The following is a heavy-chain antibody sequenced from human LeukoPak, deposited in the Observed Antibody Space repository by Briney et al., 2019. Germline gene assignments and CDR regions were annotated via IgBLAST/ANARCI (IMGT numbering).Heavy chain of an antibody. J-gene: IGHJ3*02. V-gene: IGHV3-11*04. Sequence: GGSLRLSCAASGFTFSDYYMSWIRQAPGKGLEWVSYISSSGSTIYYADSVKGRFTISRDNAKNSLYLQMNSPRAEDTAVYFCTRVGYCATTSCRTAFDIWGQGTMVTVSS. CDR1: GFTFSDYY. D-gene: IGHD2-2*01. CDR2: ISSSGSTI. CDR3: TRVGYCATTSCRTAFDI.